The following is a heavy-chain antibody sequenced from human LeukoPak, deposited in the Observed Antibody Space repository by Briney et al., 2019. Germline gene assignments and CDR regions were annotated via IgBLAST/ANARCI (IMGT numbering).Heavy chain of an antibody. CDR2: ISSSSSYI. CDR3: ATNPYDFWSGYFYY. D-gene: IGHD3-3*01. Sequence: GGSLRLSCAASEFTVSNNYMSWVRQAPGKGLEWVSSISSSSSYIYYADSVKGRFTISRDNAKNSLYLQMNSLRAEDTAVYYCATNPYDFWSGYFYYWGQGTLVTVSS. CDR1: EFTVSNNY. V-gene: IGHV3-21*01. J-gene: IGHJ4*02.